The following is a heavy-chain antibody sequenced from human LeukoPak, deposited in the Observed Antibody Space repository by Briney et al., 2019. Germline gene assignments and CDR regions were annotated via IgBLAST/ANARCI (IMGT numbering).Heavy chain of an antibody. CDR1: GFTVSSNY. CDR3: ARDLTYGFDY. V-gene: IGHV3-66*01. CDR2: IFTGGST. J-gene: IGHJ4*02. D-gene: IGHD1-20*01. Sequence: HTGGSLRLSCAASGFTVSSNYMSWVRQAPGKGLEYVSSIFTGGSTDYADSVKGRFTISRDNSKNTIYLQMNSLRAEDTAVYYCARDLTYGFDYWGQGTLVTVSS.